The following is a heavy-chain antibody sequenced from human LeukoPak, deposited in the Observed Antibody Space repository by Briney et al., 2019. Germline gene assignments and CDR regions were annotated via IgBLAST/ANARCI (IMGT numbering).Heavy chain of an antibody. D-gene: IGHD6-6*01. CDR2: ITWNGGAT. CDR3: ARGYSSSVGIFNY. Sequence: PGGSLRLSCAASGFTFDDYGMSWVRQAPGKGLEWVSGITWNGGATHYADSVKGRFTISRDNAKNSLYLQMNSLRAEDTALYYCARGYSSSVGIFNYWGQGTLVTVSS. V-gene: IGHV3-20*04. CDR1: GFTFDDYG. J-gene: IGHJ4*02.